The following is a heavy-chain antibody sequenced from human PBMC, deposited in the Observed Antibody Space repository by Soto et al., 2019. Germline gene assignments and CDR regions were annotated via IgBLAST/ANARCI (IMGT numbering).Heavy chain of an antibody. CDR3: ARAAYYYDSSGYSPPDY. J-gene: IGHJ4*02. Sequence: QVQLVQSGAEVKKPGSSVKVSCKASGGTFSSYAISWVRQAPGQGLEWMGGIIPIFGTANYAQKFQGRVTITADESTSTAYMELRSMRSEDTAVYYCARAAYYYDSSGYSPPDYWGEGTLVTVSS. CDR1: GGTFSSYA. D-gene: IGHD3-22*01. CDR2: IIPIFGTA. V-gene: IGHV1-69*01.